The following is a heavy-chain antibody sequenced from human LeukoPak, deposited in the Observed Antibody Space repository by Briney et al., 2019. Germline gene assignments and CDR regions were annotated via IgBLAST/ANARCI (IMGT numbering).Heavy chain of an antibody. CDR1: GFTFSSYA. CDR2: ISGSGGST. V-gene: IGHV3-23*01. CDR3: AKNRRVLRYFVIPLGGMDV. Sequence: QPGGSLRLSCAASGFTFSSYAMSWVRQAPGKGLEWVSAISGSGGSTYYADSVKGRFTISRDNSKNTLYLQMNSLRAEDTAVYYCAKNRRVLRYFVIPLGGMDVWGQGTTVTVSS. D-gene: IGHD3-9*01. J-gene: IGHJ6*02.